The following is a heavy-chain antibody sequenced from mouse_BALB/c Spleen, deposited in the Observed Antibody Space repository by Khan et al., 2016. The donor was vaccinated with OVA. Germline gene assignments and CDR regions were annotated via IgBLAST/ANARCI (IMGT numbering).Heavy chain of an antibody. CDR1: GYTFTSYY. J-gene: IGHJ3*01. V-gene: IGHV1-53*01. CDR2: INPSNGGT. CDR3: TRSGYGAFAY. Sequence: QMQLEESGAELVKPGASVRLSCKTSGYTFTSYYLYWVKQRPGQGIEWIGDINPSNGGTNFNEKFKSKATLTVDKSYSTAYMQLSSLTSEDSAVYYCTRSGYGAFAYWGQGTLVTVSA. D-gene: IGHD1-1*02.